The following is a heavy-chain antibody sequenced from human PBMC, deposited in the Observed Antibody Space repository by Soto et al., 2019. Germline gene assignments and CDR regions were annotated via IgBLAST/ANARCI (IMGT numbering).Heavy chain of an antibody. CDR2: IYYSGGT. CDR3: ASPKIAFYNWFDP. Sequence: SETLSLTWTVSGGSISSSGYYWGWIRQPPGKGLEWIGSIYYSGGTYYNPSLKSRVTISVDTSKNQFSLKLSSVTAADTAVYYCASPKIAFYNWFDPWGQGTLVTV. J-gene: IGHJ5*02. D-gene: IGHD3-3*02. CDR1: GGSISSSGYY. V-gene: IGHV4-39*01.